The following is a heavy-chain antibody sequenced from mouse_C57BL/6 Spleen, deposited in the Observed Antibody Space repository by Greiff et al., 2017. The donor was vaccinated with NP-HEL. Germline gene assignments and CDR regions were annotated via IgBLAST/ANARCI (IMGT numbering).Heavy chain of an antibody. J-gene: IGHJ4*01. D-gene: IGHD2-5*01. CDR2: IDPNSGGT. CDR3: ARGGSNYVDYAMDD. Sequence: QVQLQQPGAELVKPGASVSLSCKASGYTFTSYWMHWVKQTPGRGLEWMGRIDPNSGGTKHNANFSSKATLTVDKPSRTAYMQLSSLTSEDSAVYYCARGGSNYVDYAMDDWGQGTSVTVSS. CDR1: GYTFTSYW. V-gene: IGHV1-72*01.